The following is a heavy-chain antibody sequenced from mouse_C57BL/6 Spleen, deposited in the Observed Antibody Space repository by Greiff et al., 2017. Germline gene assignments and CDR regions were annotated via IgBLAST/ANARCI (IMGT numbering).Heavy chain of an antibody. CDR3: ARDGFYYYGSSIYWYFDV. CDR1: GYTFTDYN. J-gene: IGHJ1*03. V-gene: IGHV1-22*01. CDR2: INPNNGGT. Sequence: VQLQQSGPELVKPGASVKMSCKASGYTFTDYNMHWVKQSHGKSLEWIGYINPNNGGTSYNQKFKGKATLTVNKSSSTAYMELRSLTSEDSAVYYCARDGFYYYGSSIYWYFDVWGTGTTVTVSS. D-gene: IGHD1-1*01.